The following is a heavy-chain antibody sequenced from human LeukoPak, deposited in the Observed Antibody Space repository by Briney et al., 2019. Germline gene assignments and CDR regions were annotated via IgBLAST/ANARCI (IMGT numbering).Heavy chain of an antibody. CDR2: ISPRGDRT. D-gene: IGHD2-21*02. CDR3: AKDTYCGGDCYSTWPHYYYAYMDF. J-gene: IGHJ6*03. V-gene: IGHV3-23*01. Sequence: TGGSLRLSCAASGFTFSNFALGWVRQAPGKGLVWLSTISPRGDRTYDADSVRGRFIIAIDNSKNTFYLQLNSLRAEDTAVYYCAKDTYCGGDCYSTWPHYYYAYMDFWRKATTVTVSS. CDR1: GFTFSNFA.